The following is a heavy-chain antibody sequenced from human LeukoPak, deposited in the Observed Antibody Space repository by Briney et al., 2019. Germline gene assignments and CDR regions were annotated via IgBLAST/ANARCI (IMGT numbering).Heavy chain of an antibody. V-gene: IGHV3-20*04. Sequence: PGESLRLSCAASGFTFDDYGMSWVRQAPGKGLEWVSCINWNGGSTGYADSVKGRCTISRDNAKNSLYLQMNSLRAEDTALYYCARGGWFGELLFDYWGQGTLVTVSS. CDR2: INWNGGST. CDR3: ARGGWFGELLFDY. CDR1: GFTFDDYG. J-gene: IGHJ4*02. D-gene: IGHD3-10*01.